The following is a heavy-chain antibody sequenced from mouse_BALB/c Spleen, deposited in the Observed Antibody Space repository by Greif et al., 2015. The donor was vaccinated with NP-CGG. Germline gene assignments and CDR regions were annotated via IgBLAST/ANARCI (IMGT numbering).Heavy chain of an antibody. V-gene: IGHV3-2*02. J-gene: IGHJ3*01. CDR1: GYSITSDYA. CDR2: ISYSGST. Sequence: DVKLVESGPGLVKPSQSLSLTCTVTGYSITSDYAWNWIRQFPGNKLEWMGYISYSGSTSYNPSLKSRISITRDTSKNQFFLQLNSVTTEDTATYYCARNYRNDCWFAYWGQGTLVTVSA. CDR3: ARNYRNDCWFAY. D-gene: IGHD2-14*01.